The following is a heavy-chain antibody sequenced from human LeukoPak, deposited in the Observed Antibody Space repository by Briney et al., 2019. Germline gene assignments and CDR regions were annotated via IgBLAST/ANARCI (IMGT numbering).Heavy chain of an antibody. CDR2: INPSDGST. J-gene: IGHJ5*02. D-gene: IGHD2-21*02. CDR3: ARDQVVTYNWFDP. Sequence: ASVKVSCKASGYTFTSYYMHWVRQAPGQGLEWMGIINPSDGSTSYAQKFQGRVTMTRDTSTSTVYMELSSLRSDDTAVYYCARDQVVTYNWFDPWGQGTLVTVSS. V-gene: IGHV1-46*01. CDR1: GYTFTSYY.